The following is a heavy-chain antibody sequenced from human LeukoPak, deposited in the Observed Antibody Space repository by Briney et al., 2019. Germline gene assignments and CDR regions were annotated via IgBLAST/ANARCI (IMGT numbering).Heavy chain of an antibody. CDR3: ATSRTFDY. V-gene: IGHV3-74*01. CDR2: INSDGSST. J-gene: IGHJ4*02. CDR1: GFTFSSYW. Sequence: GGSLRLSCAASGFTFSSYWMHWVRQAAGKGLVWVSGINSDGSSTSFADSVKGRFTISRDNAKNTVYLQMNSLRAEDTAVYYCATSRTFDYWGQGTLVTVSS.